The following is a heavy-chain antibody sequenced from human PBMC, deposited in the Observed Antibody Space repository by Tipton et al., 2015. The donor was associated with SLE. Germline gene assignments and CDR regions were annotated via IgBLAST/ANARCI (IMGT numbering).Heavy chain of an antibody. J-gene: IGHJ5*01. CDR2: IYYTGST. CDR3: ARAPDFPAAYDS. CDR1: GGSIRSTNYY. V-gene: IGHV4-31*03. Sequence: TLSLTCTVSGGSIRSTNYYWSWIRQHPEKGLEWIGYIYYTGSTSYNPSLESRVTISVDTSKNQFSLRLTSVTAADSAVYFCARAPDFPAAYDSWGQGTLVTVSS. D-gene: IGHD2-15*01.